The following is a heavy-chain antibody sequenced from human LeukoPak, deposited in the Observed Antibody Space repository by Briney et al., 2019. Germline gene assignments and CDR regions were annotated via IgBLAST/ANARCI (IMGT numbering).Heavy chain of an antibody. CDR3: ARPYSGSYGNWFDP. CDR1: GYTFTGYY. D-gene: IGHD1-26*01. CDR2: INPNSGGT. J-gene: IGHJ5*02. V-gene: IGHV1-2*02. Sequence: GASVKVSCKASGYTFTGYYMHWVRQAPGQGLEWMGWINPNSGGTNYAQKFQGRVTMTRDTSISTAYMELSRLRSDDTAVYYCARPYSGSYGNWFDPWGQGTLVTVSS.